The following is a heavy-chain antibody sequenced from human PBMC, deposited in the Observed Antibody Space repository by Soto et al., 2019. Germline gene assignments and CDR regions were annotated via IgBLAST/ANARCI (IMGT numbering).Heavy chain of an antibody. CDR2: IYYSGST. V-gene: IGHV4-31*03. D-gene: IGHD3-10*01. CDR1: GGSISSGGYY. CDR3: ARAWRYYGSGKYGMDV. Sequence: QVQLQESGPGLVKPSQTLSLTCTVSGGSISSGGYYWSWIRQHPGKGLEWIGYIYYSGSTYYNPSLKSRVTITVDTSKNHLSLKLSSVTAADTAVYYCARAWRYYGSGKYGMDVWGQGTTVTVSS. J-gene: IGHJ6*02.